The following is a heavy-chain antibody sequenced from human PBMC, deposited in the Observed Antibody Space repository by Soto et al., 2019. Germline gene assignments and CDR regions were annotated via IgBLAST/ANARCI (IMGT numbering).Heavy chain of an antibody. D-gene: IGHD5-12*01. CDR2: ISYDGSNK. CDR1: GFTFSSYA. V-gene: IGHV3-30-3*02. Sequence: PGGSLRLSCAASGFTFSSYAMHWVRQAPGKGLEWVAVISYDGSNKYYADSVKGRFTISRDNSKNTLYLQMNSLRAEDTAVYYCAKSSIVAERRVYYYGMDVWGQGTTVTVSS. J-gene: IGHJ6*02. CDR3: AKSSIVAERRVYYYGMDV.